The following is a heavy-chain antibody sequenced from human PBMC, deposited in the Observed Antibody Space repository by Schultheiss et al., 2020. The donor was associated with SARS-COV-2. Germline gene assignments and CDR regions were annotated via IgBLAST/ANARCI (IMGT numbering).Heavy chain of an antibody. J-gene: IGHJ4*02. V-gene: IGHV4-59*01. D-gene: IGHD3-22*01. Sequence: SETLSLTCTVSGGSISSYYWSWIRQPPGKGLEWIADIYYSGSTRYDPSLKSRAGISVDTSKNQLSLKLSSVTAADTAVYYCARGPYYYDSSGYLDYWGQGTLVTVAS. CDR2: IYYSGST. CDR3: ARGPYYYDSSGYLDY. CDR1: GGSISSYY.